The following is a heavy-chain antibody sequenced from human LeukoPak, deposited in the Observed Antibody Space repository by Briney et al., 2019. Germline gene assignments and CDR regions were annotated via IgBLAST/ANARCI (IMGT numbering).Heavy chain of an antibody. J-gene: IGHJ3*02. D-gene: IGHD4-17*01. CDR2: IYSGGST. CDR1: GFTVSSNY. V-gene: IGHV3-53*01. Sequence: GGSLRLSCAASGFTVSSNYMSWVCQAPGKGLEWVSVIYSGGSTYYADSVKGRFTISRDNSKNTLYLQMNSLRAEDTAVYYCARAHDYGDYSAFDIWGQGTMVTVSS. CDR3: ARAHDYGDYSAFDI.